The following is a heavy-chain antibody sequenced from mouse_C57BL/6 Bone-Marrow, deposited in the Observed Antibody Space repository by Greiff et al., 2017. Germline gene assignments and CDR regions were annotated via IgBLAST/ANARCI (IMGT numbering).Heavy chain of an antibody. J-gene: IGHJ2*01. D-gene: IGHD1-1*01. CDR1: GYTFTSYW. Sequence: QVQLKQPGAELVQPGASVKMSCKASGYTFTSYWITWVKQRPGPGLEWIGDIYPGSGSTKYNEKFQSKATLTVDTSSSTAYMQLSSLTSEGSTVYYCAREGIWYCGSLDYWGQGTTLTVSS. CDR3: AREGIWYCGSLDY. CDR2: IYPGSGST. V-gene: IGHV1-55*01.